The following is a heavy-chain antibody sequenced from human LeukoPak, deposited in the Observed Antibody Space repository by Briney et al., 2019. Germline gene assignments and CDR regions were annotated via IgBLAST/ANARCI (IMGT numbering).Heavy chain of an antibody. CDR3: TSEDQGGFDH. CDR2: IKSKTDGGTT. D-gene: IGHD1-26*01. CDR1: GFTFSNAW. J-gene: IGHJ4*02. V-gene: IGHV3-15*01. Sequence: PGGSLRLSRAASGFTFSNAWMSWVRQDPGKGLEWVGRIKSKTDGGTTDYAPPVKGRFTVSRDDSKNTLYLQMNSLKTEDTAVYYCTSEDQGGFDHWGQGTLVTVSS.